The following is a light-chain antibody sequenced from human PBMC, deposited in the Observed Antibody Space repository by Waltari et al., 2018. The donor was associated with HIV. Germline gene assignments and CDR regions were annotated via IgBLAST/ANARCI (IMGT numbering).Light chain of an antibody. J-gene: IGKJ4*01. V-gene: IGKV1-39*01. CDR2: AAS. CDR3: QQSDSTPRLT. Sequence: DIQMTQSPSSLSASVGDRVTITCRASQSISSYLNWYQQKPGKAHKLLVYAASSLQSGVPSRFSGRGSGTDFTLTISSLQPEDFATYYCQQSDSTPRLTFGVGNKVEIK. CDR1: QSISSY.